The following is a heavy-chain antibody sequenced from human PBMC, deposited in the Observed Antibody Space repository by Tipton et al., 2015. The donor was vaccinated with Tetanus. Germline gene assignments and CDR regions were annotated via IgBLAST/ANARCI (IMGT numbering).Heavy chain of an antibody. D-gene: IGHD4-17*01. CDR3: ARGEADEYGDYGGAAFDI. V-gene: IGHV4-59*08. Sequence: TLSLTCAVYGGSFSGYYWSWIRQPPGKGLEWIGYIYHTGSANYSPSLMSRASISIDTSKNQFSLRLNSLTAADTAVYYCARGEADEYGDYGGAAFDIWGQGTMVTVSA. CDR2: IYHTGSA. CDR1: GGSFSGYY. J-gene: IGHJ3*02.